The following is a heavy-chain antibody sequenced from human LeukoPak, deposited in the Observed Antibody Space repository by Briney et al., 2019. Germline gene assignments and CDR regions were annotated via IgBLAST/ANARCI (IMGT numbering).Heavy chain of an antibody. D-gene: IGHD3-16*01. V-gene: IGHV3-23*01. CDR3: AKGHTDYGTGFDL. Sequence: GGSLRLSCAASGFTFSSYSMNWVRQAPGKGLEWVSIVSGGGVNTYYVDSVRGRFTISRDNSKNTLYLQMNSLRVEDTAVYYCAKGHTDYGTGFDLWGQGTLLIVSS. J-gene: IGHJ4*02. CDR2: VSGGGVNT. CDR1: GFTFSSYS.